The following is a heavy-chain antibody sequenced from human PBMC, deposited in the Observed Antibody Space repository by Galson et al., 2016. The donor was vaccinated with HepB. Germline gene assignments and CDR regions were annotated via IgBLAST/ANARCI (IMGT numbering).Heavy chain of an antibody. CDR2: IYYSGST. CDR1: GGSISSGDYY. CDR3: ARWSYYDSSGSHDAFDI. V-gene: IGHV4-31*03. J-gene: IGHJ3*02. Sequence: TLSLTCTVSGGSISSGDYYWSWIRQHPGKGLEWIGYIYYSGSTFYNPSLQSRVTISVDTSKNQFSLKLSSVTAADTAVYYCARWSYYDSSGSHDAFDIWGQGTMATVSS. D-gene: IGHD3-22*01.